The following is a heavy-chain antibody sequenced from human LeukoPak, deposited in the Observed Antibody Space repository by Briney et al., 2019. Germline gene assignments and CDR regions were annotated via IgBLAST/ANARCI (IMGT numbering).Heavy chain of an antibody. CDR3: ARLSGNVVVPAAIRDY. V-gene: IGHV1-69*13. Sequence: SVKVSCKASGGTFSSYAISWVRQAPGQGLEWMGGIIPIFGTANYAQKFQGRVTITADGSTSTAYMELSSLRSEDTAVYYCARLSGNVVVPAAIRDYWGQGTLVTVSS. D-gene: IGHD2-2*01. J-gene: IGHJ4*02. CDR2: IIPIFGTA. CDR1: GGTFSSYA.